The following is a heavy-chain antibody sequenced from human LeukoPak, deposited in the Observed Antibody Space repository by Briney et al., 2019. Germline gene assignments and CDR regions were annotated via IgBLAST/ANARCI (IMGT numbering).Heavy chain of an antibody. J-gene: IGHJ6*02. V-gene: IGHV3-7*01. D-gene: IGHD3-22*01. CDR1: GFTFSSYW. CDR3: ARESSITMIAALYYYGMDV. CDR2: IKQDGSEK. Sequence: GGSLRLSCAASGFTFSSYWMSWVRQAPGKGLDWVANIKQDGSEKYYVDSVKGRFTISRDNAKNSLYLQMNSLRAEDTAVYYCARESSITMIAALYYYGMDVWGQGTTVTVSS.